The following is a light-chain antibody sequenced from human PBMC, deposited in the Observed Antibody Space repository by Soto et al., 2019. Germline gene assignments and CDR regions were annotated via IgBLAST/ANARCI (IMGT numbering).Light chain of an antibody. CDR3: QHYGASPWT. CDR1: QSVSSN. CDR2: GAS. V-gene: IGKV3-15*01. Sequence: EIVMTPSPATLSVSLVERATLSCRASQSVSSNLAWYQLKPGQAPRLLIYGASTRATGIPARFSGSGSGTEFTLTISSLQSEDFATYYCQHYGASPWTFGQGTRWIS. J-gene: IGKJ1*01.